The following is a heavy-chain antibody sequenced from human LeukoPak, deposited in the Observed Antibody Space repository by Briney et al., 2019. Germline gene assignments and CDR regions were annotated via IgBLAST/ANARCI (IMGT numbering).Heavy chain of an antibody. J-gene: IGHJ4*02. CDR1: GFTFSSYG. V-gene: IGHV3-33*01. CDR3: ARDGPPDGDYRLIF. D-gene: IGHD4-17*01. CDR2: IWYDGSNK. Sequence: GGSLRLSCAASGFTFSSYGMHWVRQAPGKGLEWVAVIWYDGSNKYYADSVKGRFTISRDNSKNTLYLQMNSLRAEDTAVYYCARDGPPDGDYRLIFWGQGTLVTVSS.